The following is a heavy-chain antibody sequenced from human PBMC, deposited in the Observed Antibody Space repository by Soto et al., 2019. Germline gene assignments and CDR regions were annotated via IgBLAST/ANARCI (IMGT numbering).Heavy chain of an antibody. Sequence: PGGSLRLSCAASGFTFSSYAMSWVRQAPGKGLEWVSAISGSGGSTYYADSVKGRFTISRDNSKNTLYLQMNSLRAEDTAVYYCAKDQALSYSSSWSGDYVDYWGQGTLVTVSS. CDR1: GFTFSSYA. J-gene: IGHJ4*02. CDR2: ISGSGGST. D-gene: IGHD6-13*01. V-gene: IGHV3-23*01. CDR3: AKDQALSYSSSWSGDYVDY.